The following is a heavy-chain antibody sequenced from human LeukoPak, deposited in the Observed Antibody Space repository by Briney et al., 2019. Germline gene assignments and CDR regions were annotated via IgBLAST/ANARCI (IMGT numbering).Heavy chain of an antibody. CDR1: GYTFTSYG. J-gene: IGHJ6*03. CDR3: ASDLLQHGHYYYYYYMDV. D-gene: IGHD4-11*01. CDR2: ISAYNGNT. V-gene: IGHV1-18*01. Sequence: ASVKVSCKTSGYTFTSYGVSWVRQAPGQGLEWMGWISAYNGNTDYAQTFQGRVTMTTDESTSTAYMELSSLRSEDTAVYYCASDLLQHGHYYYYYYMDVWGKGTTVTVSS.